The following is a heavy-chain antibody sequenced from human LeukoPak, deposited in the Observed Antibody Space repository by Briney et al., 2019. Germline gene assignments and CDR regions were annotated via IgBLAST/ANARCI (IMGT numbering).Heavy chain of an antibody. D-gene: IGHD3-3*01. CDR1: GFTFSSYA. CDR2: ISGSGGST. CDR3: AKAGSYDFWSGYPYYFDY. V-gene: IGHV3-23*01. J-gene: IGHJ4*02. Sequence: GGSLRLSCAASGFTFSSYAMSWVRQAPGKGLEWVSAISGSGGSTYYADSVKGRFTISRGNSKNTLYLQMNSLRAEDTAVYYRAKAGSYDFWSGYPYYFDYWGQGTLVTVSS.